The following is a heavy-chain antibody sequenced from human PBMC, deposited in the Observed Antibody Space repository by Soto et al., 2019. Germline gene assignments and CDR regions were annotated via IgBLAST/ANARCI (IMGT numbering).Heavy chain of an antibody. V-gene: IGHV3-53*01. CDR3: ARVFTDTAKVFDY. J-gene: IGHJ4*02. D-gene: IGHD5-18*01. Sequence: PRGSLRLSCAVSVLTVSSNYLSWFRQAPRKGLEWTSIIPSARSTSYADSVKGRFTISRDKSKNTVYLQINSLRAEDTAVYYCARVFTDTAKVFDYWAQGTMVTVSS. CDR1: VLTVSSNY. CDR2: IPSARST.